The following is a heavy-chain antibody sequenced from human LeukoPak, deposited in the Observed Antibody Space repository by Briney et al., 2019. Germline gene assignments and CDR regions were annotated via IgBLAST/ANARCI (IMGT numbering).Heavy chain of an antibody. CDR1: GFTFDDYA. V-gene: IGHV3-9*01. J-gene: IGHJ5*02. D-gene: IGHD6-13*01. CDR2: ISWNSGSI. Sequence: PGGSLRLSCAASGFTFDDYAMHWVRQAPGKGLEWVSGISWNSGSIGYADSVKGRFTISRDNAKNSLYLQMNSLRAEDTALYYCAKDPYSSSWYGWFDPWGQGTLVTVSS. CDR3: AKDPYSSSWYGWFDP.